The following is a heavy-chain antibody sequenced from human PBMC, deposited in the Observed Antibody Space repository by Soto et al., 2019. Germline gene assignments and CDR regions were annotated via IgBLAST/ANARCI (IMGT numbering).Heavy chain of an antibody. J-gene: IGHJ4*02. Sequence: QVQLVESGGGVVQPGRSLRLSCAASGFTFSSYGMHWVRQAPGKGLEWVAVIWNDGSNKYYAESVKGRFTISRDNSKNTLYLQMNSPRAEDTAVYYCAGQYHDYIWGRIDYWGQGTLVTVSS. CDR3: AGQYHDYIWGRIDY. CDR1: GFTFSSYG. CDR2: IWNDGSNK. V-gene: IGHV3-33*01. D-gene: IGHD3-16*01.